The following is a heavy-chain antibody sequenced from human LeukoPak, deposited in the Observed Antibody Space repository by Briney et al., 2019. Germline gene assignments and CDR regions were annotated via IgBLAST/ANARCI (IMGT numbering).Heavy chain of an antibody. D-gene: IGHD4-23*01. V-gene: IGHV4-39*07. Sequence: PSETLSLTCTVSGVSISSSNSYWGWIRQPPGKGLEWIGSIYHSGSTYYNPSLKSRLTISADTSKNQFSLRLSSVTAADTAVYYCVRVDNGGNYFDYWGQGTLVTVSS. CDR1: GVSISSSNSY. CDR3: VRVDNGGNYFDY. CDR2: IYHSGST. J-gene: IGHJ4*02.